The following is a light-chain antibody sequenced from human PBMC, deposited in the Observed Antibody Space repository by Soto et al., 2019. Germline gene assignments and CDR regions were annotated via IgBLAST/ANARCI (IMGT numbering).Light chain of an antibody. CDR1: QSISSW. V-gene: IGKV1-5*03. J-gene: IGKJ4*01. CDR2: KAS. Sequence: DIQMTQSPSTLSASVEDRVTITCRASQSISSWLAWYQQKPGKAPKLLIYKASSLESGVPSRFSGSGSGTEFTLTISSLQPDDFATYYCLQYNSYPTFGGGTKVEIK. CDR3: LQYNSYPT.